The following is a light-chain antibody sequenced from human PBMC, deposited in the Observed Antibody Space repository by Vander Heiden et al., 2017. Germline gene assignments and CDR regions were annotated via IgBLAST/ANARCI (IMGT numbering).Light chain of an antibody. CDR3: QQTYTTHQT. CDR2: IAS. V-gene: IGKV1-39*01. CDR1: QSIGVY. J-gene: IGKJ4*01. Sequence: DIQMTQSPSSLSASLGDRVTITCRTSQSIGVYLNWYQQKPGKAPNLLIYIASSLQTGVPPRFSGSGSGIDFTITISSLQPEDSATYYCQQTYTTHQTFGGGTKVEIK.